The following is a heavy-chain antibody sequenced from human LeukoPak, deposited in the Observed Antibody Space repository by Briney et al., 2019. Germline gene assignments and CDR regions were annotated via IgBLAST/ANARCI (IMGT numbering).Heavy chain of an antibody. D-gene: IGHD2-2*01. V-gene: IGHV1-46*01. J-gene: IGHJ3*02. CDR2: INPSGGST. Sequence: ASVKVSCKASGYTFTSYYMHWVRQAPGQGLEWMGIINPSGGSTSYAQKFQGRITMTRDTSTSTVYMELSSLTSEDTAVYYCARGRGVVVPAAPTGDPFDIWGQGTMVTVSS. CDR3: ARGRGVVVPAAPTGDPFDI. CDR1: GYTFTSYY.